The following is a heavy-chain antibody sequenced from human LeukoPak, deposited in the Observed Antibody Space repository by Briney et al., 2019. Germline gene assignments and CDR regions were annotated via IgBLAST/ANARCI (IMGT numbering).Heavy chain of an antibody. J-gene: IGHJ4*02. V-gene: IGHV5-51*01. CDR2: IYPGDSDT. D-gene: IGHD3-3*01. CDR1: GYSFTSYW. CDR3: ARLRRKSTIFGVVIEDYFDY. Sequence: GESLKISCKGSGYSFTSYWIAWVRQMPGKGLEWMGIIYPGDSDTRYSPSFQGQVTISADKSISTAYLQWSSLKASDTAMYYCARLRRKSTIFGVVIEDYFDYWGQGTLVTVSS.